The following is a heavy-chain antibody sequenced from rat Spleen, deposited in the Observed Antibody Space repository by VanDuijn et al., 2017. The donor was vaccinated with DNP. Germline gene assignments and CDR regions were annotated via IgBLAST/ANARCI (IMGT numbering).Heavy chain of an antibody. Sequence: QVQLKESGPGLVQPSQTLSLTCTVAGFSLTSNNVHWVRQPPGKGLEWMGVIWNNGGTRYNSVLKSRLRISKDTSKSQVFLKMNSLQPEDTGTYYCARRDGTYAFFDYWGQGVMVTVSS. D-gene: IGHD2-5*01. V-gene: IGHV2-41*01. J-gene: IGHJ2*01. CDR2: IWNNGGT. CDR1: GFSLTSNN. CDR3: ARRDGTYAFFDY.